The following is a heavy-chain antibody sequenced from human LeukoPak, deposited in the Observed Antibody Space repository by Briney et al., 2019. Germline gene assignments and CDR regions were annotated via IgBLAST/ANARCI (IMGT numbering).Heavy chain of an antibody. CDR3: AKASFPGIAAAGLFDY. CDR2: ISYDGSNK. V-gene: IGHV3-30*18. CDR1: GFTFSSYG. Sequence: QPGRSLRLSCAASGFTFSSYGMHWVRQAPGKGLEWVAVISYDGSNKYYADSVKGRFTISRDNSKNTLYLQMNSLRAEDTAVYYCAKASFPGIAAAGLFDYWGQGTLVTVSS. J-gene: IGHJ4*02. D-gene: IGHD6-13*01.